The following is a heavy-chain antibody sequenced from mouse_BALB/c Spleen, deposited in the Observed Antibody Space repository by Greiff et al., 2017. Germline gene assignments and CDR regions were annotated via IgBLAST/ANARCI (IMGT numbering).Heavy chain of an antibody. CDR1: GFTFSSFG. J-gene: IGHJ4*01. CDR3: ARWGYGNYGDYDMDY. V-gene: IGHV5-17*02. D-gene: IGHD2-1*01. CDR2: ISSGSSTI. Sequence: EVQVVESGGGLVQPGGSRKLSCAASGFTFSSFGMHWVRQAPEKGLEWVAYISSGSSTIYYADTVKGRFTISRDNPKNTLFLQMTSLRSEDTAMYYCARWGYGNYGDYDMDYWGQGTSVTVAA.